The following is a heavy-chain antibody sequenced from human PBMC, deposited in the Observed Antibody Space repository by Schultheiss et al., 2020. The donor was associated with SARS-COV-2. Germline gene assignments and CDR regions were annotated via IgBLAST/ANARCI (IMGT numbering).Heavy chain of an antibody. CDR3: AMTNWNFNTYYYGMDV. CDR1: GYSISSGYY. Sequence: SQTLSLTCVVSGYSISSGYYWGWIRQPPGKGLEWIGSMYHSGSTNYNPSLKSRVTISVDTSKNQFSLKLSSVTAADTAVYYCAMTNWNFNTYYYGMDVWGQGTTVTVSS. V-gene: IGHV4-38-2*01. D-gene: IGHD1-7*01. J-gene: IGHJ6*02. CDR2: MYHSGST.